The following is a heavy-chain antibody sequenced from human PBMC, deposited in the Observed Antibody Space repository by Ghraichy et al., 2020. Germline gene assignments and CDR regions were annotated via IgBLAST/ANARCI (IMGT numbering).Heavy chain of an antibody. CDR3: ARAAAAEDY. D-gene: IGHD6-13*01. J-gene: IGHJ4*02. V-gene: IGHV4-34*01. CDR2: INHSGST. CDR1: GGSFSGYY. Sequence: SETLSLTCAVYGGSFSGYYWSWIRQPPGNGLEWIGEINHSGSTNYNPSLKSRVTISVDTSKNQFSLKLSSVTAADTAVYYCARAAAAEDYWGQGTLVTVSS.